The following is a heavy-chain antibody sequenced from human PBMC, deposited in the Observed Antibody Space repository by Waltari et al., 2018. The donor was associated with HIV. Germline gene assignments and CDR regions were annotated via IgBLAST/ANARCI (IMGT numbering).Heavy chain of an antibody. J-gene: IGHJ4*02. CDR2: ISPKSGGA. CDR3: ATGRRVVNY. CDR1: EYTSTDYQ. Sequence: QVQLVQSGAEVKTPEASVKVSCRYSEYTSTDYQIHWVRQAPGQGLEWMGLISPKSGGATYARKFQGRVTMTRDTSFSTAYMDLSSLTSDDSAVYYCATGRRVVNYWGQGTLVTVSS. V-gene: IGHV1-2*06. D-gene: IGHD2-21*01.